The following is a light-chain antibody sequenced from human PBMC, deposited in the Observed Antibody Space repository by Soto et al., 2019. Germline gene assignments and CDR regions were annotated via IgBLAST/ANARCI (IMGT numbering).Light chain of an antibody. CDR1: RSNVGRNS. Sequence: QSVVTQPPSASQTPGQRVTISCSGSRSNVGRNSVSWYQHVPGTAPKLLIYSHDQRPSGVPDRISASRSGTAASLAISGLRSEDEACYYCAAWDDSLNAWVFGGGTQLTVL. J-gene: IGLJ3*02. V-gene: IGLV1-44*01. CDR3: AAWDDSLNAWV. CDR2: SHD.